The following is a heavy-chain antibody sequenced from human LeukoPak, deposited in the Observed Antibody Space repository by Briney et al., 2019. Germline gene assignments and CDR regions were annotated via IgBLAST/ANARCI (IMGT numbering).Heavy chain of an antibody. D-gene: IGHD3-10*01. V-gene: IGHV1-18*04. Sequence: ASVKVSCKASGYTFTSYGISWVRQAPGQGLEWMGWISAYNGNTNYAQKLQGRVTMTTDTSTSTAYMELRSLRSDDTAVYCCARDKTVVVRGVRALDYWGQGTLVTVSS. CDR2: ISAYNGNT. CDR1: GYTFTSYG. CDR3: ARDKTVVVRGVRALDY. J-gene: IGHJ4*02.